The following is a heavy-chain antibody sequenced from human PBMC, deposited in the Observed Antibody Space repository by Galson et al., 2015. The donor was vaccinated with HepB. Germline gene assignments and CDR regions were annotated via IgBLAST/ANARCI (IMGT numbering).Heavy chain of an antibody. CDR3: AKGPLYNYVYLDY. J-gene: IGHJ4*02. Sequence: SLRLSCAASGFMFNNYGMIWIHQAPGKGLDWVAAISYEGSRIYYGDSVKGRFTISRDSSNNMLYLQMDSLRLDDTAVYYCAKGPLYNYVYLDYWGQGTLVTVSS. V-gene: IGHV3-30*18. CDR1: GFMFNNYG. CDR2: ISYEGSRI. D-gene: IGHD5-24*01.